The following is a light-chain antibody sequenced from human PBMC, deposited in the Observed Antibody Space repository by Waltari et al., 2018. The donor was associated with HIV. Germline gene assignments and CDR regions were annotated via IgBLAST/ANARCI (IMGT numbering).Light chain of an antibody. CDR3: GTWDSSLSLYV. J-gene: IGLJ1*01. Sequence: QSILTQSPSVSAAPGQKVTVSCSGDNSNLGNNFVSCSQQVPGRAPRLLIYDNEKRPSGIPERFSAFKAGVSATLVIAGLQIVDEADYYCGTWDSSLSLYVFGPGTTVAVL. CDR2: DNE. V-gene: IGLV1-51*01. CDR1: NSNLGNNF.